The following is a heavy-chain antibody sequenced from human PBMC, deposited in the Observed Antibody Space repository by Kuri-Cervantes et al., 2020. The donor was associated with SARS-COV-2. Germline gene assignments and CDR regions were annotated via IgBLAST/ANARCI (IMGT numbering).Heavy chain of an antibody. D-gene: IGHD1-26*01. CDR3: AREGQDPGELLRWFDP. V-gene: IGHV4-34*01. Sequence: SQTLSLTCAVYGGSFSGYYWSWIRQPPGKGLEWIGEINHSGSTNYNPSLKSRVNISVDTSKNQFSLKLGSVTAADTAVYYCAREGQDPGELLRWFDPWGQGTLVTVSS. CDR2: INHSGST. CDR1: GGSFSGYY. J-gene: IGHJ5*02.